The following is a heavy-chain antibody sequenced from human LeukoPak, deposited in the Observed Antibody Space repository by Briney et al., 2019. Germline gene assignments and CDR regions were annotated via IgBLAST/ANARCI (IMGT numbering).Heavy chain of an antibody. J-gene: IGHJ5*02. CDR3: ARDPRNVGLAP. Sequence: GGSLRLSCAASGFTFSRHWMTWVRQAPGKGLEWVANIKEDGTKKNYVDSVKGRFTISRDNAKNSLYLQMNSLRAEDTAVYYCARDPRNVGLAPWGQGTLVTVSS. CDR1: GFTFSRHW. V-gene: IGHV3-7*03. CDR2: IKEDGTKK. D-gene: IGHD2-15*01.